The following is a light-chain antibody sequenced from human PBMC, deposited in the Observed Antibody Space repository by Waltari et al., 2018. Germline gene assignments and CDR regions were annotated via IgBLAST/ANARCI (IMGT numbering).Light chain of an antibody. V-gene: IGLV1-51*02. CDR3: GTWDSSLSGAV. J-gene: IGLJ7*01. Sequence: QSVLTPPPSVSAAPGQRGPIPRSGGRSNLGNNYVFWSRQFPGTAPKPLIYEDSERPSGIPGRFSGSKSGTSATLDITGLQAGDEADYYCGTWDSSLSGAVFGGGTHLTVL. CDR2: EDS. CDR1: RSNLGNNY.